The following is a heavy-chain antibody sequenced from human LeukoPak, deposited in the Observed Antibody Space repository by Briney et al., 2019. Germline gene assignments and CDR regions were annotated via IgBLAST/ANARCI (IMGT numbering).Heavy chain of an antibody. J-gene: IGHJ4*02. CDR3: AKVVTAAGTGY. CDR1: GFTFGDYA. Sequence: GGSLRLSCTASGFTFGDYAMSWVRQAPGKGLECVGFIRSKAYGGTTEYAASVKGRFTISRDDSKSIAYLQMNSLKTEDTAVYYCAKVVTAAGTGYWGQGTLVTVSS. D-gene: IGHD6-13*01. V-gene: IGHV3-49*04. CDR2: IRSKAYGGTT.